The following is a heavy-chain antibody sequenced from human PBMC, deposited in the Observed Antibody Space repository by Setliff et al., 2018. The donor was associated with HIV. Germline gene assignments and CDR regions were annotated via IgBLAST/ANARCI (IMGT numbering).Heavy chain of an antibody. D-gene: IGHD6-13*01. CDR1: GGSISSYY. CDR3: ARDEGRATGSWWDQSASWYLDY. Sequence: ASETLSLTCTVSGGSISSYYWSWIRQPAGKRLEFIGRISAAGTINYNPSLRSRVTLSVDTAENQFSLTVNSVTAADTAMYLCARDEGRATGSWWDQSASWYLDYWGHGILVTVSS. J-gene: IGHJ4*01. V-gene: IGHV4-4*07. CDR2: ISAAGTI.